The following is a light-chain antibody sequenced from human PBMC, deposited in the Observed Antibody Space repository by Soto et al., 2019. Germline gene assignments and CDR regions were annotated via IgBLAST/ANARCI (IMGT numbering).Light chain of an antibody. CDR3: HQYGSSPLT. CDR1: QSVSSSY. CDR2: GAS. J-gene: IGKJ4*01. V-gene: IGKV3-20*01. Sequence: EIVLTQSPGTLSLSPGERATLSCRASQSVSSSYLAWYQQKPGQAPMLLIYGASSRTTGIPDRFSGSGSGTDFTLTISRLEPEDFAVYYCHQYGSSPLTFGGGIKVE.